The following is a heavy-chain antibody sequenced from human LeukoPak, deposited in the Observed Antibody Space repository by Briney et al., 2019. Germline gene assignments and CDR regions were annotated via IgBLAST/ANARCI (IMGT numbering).Heavy chain of an antibody. CDR3: ARAKPKNMVRGLIMRRESRYYFDY. V-gene: IGHV3-53*01. CDR2: IYSGGST. Sequence: GGSLRLSCAASGFTFSSYTLNWVRQAPGKGLEWVSVIYSGGSTYYADSVKGRFTTSRVNSKSTLYIQMNSLRAEDTAVYYCARAKPKNMVRGLIMRRESRYYFDYWGQGTLVTVSS. CDR1: GFTFSSYT. J-gene: IGHJ4*02. D-gene: IGHD3-10*01.